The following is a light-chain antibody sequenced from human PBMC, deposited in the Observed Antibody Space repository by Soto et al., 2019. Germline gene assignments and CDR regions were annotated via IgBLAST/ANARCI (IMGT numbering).Light chain of an antibody. V-gene: IGLV2-14*03. CDR1: SSDVGGYNY. CDR2: DVT. Sequence: QPALTQPASLSGSPGQSITISCTGTSSDVGGYNYVSWYQQHPGKAPKLIIYDVTNRPSGVSNRFFGSKSGNTASLTISGLQAEDEADYYCSSYRASSTTHYVFGTGTKLTVL. J-gene: IGLJ1*01. CDR3: SSYRASSTTHYV.